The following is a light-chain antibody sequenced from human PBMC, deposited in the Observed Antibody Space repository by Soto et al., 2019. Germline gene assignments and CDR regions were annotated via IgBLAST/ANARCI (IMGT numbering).Light chain of an antibody. CDR1: QSVRSN. Sequence: EIVMTQSPATLSVSPGERATLSCRASQSVRSNLAWYQQKPGQAPRLLIYGASTRAPGIPARFSGSGSGTEFTLTISSLQSEDFAVYYCHQYNIWPPWTFGQGTKVDIK. CDR3: HQYNIWPPWT. CDR2: GAS. J-gene: IGKJ1*01. V-gene: IGKV3-15*01.